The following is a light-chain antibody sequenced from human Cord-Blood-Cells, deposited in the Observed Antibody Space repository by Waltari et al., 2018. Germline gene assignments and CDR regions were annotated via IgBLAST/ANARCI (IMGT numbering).Light chain of an antibody. CDR2: AAS. V-gene: IGKV1-39*01. CDR1: QSISSY. CDR3: QQSYRTPLT. J-gene: IGKJ4*01. Sequence: DIQMTQSPSSLSASVGDRVTITCRASQSISSYLNWYQQKPGKAPKLLIYAASSLQSGVPSRFSCSGSGTDFTLTISRLQPEDFATYYCQQSYRTPLTVGGGTKVEIK.